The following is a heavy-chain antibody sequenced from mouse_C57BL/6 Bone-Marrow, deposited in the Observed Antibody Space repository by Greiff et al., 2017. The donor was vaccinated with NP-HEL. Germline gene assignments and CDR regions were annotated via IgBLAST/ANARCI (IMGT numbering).Heavy chain of an antibody. CDR3: ARLYDGLHWYFDV. Sequence: VQLQQSGPVLVKPGASVKMSCKASGYTFTDYYMNWVKQSHGKSLEWIGVINPYNGGTSYNQKFKGKATLTVDKSSSTAYMELNSLTSEDSAVYYCARLYDGLHWYFDVWGTGTTVTVSS. V-gene: IGHV1-19*01. CDR2: INPYNGGT. D-gene: IGHD2-3*01. CDR1: GYTFTDYY. J-gene: IGHJ1*03.